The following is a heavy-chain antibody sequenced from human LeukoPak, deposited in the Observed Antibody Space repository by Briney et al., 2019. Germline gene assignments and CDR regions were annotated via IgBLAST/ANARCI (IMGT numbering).Heavy chain of an antibody. CDR1: GGSISSYY. Sequence: SGTLSLTCAVSGGSISSYYWSWIRQPPGKGLEWIGCIYYSGSTNYNPSLKSRVTISVDTSKNQFSLKLSSVTAADTAVYYCARGTTFGVPTSHYFDYWGQGTLVTVSS. CDR2: IYYSGST. D-gene: IGHD3-3*01. J-gene: IGHJ4*02. V-gene: IGHV4-59*01. CDR3: ARGTTFGVPTSHYFDY.